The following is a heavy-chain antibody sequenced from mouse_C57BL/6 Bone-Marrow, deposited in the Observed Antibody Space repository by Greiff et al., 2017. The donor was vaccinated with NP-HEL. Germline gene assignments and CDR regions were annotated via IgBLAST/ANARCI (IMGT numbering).Heavy chain of an antibody. CDR3: ARNGHYYGSSYEFAY. D-gene: IGHD1-1*01. CDR2: IYPGGGYT. CDR1: GYTFTNYW. J-gene: IGHJ3*01. Sequence: QVQLQQSGAELVRPGTSVKMSCKASGYTFTNYWIGWAKQRPGHGLEWIGDIYPGGGYTNYNEKFKGKATLTAAKSSSTAYMQFSSLTSEDSAIYYCARNGHYYGSSYEFAYWGQGTLVTVSA. V-gene: IGHV1-63*01.